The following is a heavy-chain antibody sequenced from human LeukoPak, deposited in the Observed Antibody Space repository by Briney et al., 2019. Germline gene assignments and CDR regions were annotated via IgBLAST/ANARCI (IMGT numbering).Heavy chain of an antibody. CDR1: GYTFTSYG. J-gene: IGHJ4*02. V-gene: IGHV1-18*01. Sequence: ASVKVSCKASGYTFTSYGISWVRQAPGQGLEWMGWISAYNGNTNYAQKLQGRVTMTTDTSTSTAYMELRSLRSDDTAVYYCARDTYCSSTSCQGDYFDYWGQGTLVTVSS. D-gene: IGHD2-2*01. CDR3: ARDTYCSSTSCQGDYFDY. CDR2: ISAYNGNT.